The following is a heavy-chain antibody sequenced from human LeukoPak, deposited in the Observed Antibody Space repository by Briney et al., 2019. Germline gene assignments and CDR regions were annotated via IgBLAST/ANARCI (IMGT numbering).Heavy chain of an antibody. CDR2: IITILGIA. CDR1: GGTFSSYT. Sequence: SSMKVSCKASGGTFSSYTISWVRHAPGQVLEWMGRIITILGIANYAQTFQGRATITADKSTSTAYMELSSLRSEDTAVYYCARDRDSSGWYAYYWGQGTLVTVSS. CDR3: ARDRDSSGWYAYY. V-gene: IGHV1-69*04. J-gene: IGHJ4*02. D-gene: IGHD6-19*01.